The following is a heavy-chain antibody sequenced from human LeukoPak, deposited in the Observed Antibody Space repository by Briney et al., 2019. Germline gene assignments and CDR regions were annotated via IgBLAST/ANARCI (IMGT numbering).Heavy chain of an antibody. CDR2: ISSSSSYI. CDR3: AKVKGIAAAGPFDAFDI. Sequence: GGSLRLSCAASGFTFSTYTINWVRQAPGKGLEWVSSISSSSSYIYYADSVKGRFTISRDNSKNTLYLQMNSLRAEDTAVYYCAKVKGIAAAGPFDAFDIWGQGTMVTVSS. V-gene: IGHV3-21*04. J-gene: IGHJ3*02. CDR1: GFTFSTYT. D-gene: IGHD6-13*01.